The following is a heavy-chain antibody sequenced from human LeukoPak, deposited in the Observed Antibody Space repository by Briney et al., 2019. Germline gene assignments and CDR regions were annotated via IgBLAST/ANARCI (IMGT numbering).Heavy chain of an antibody. D-gene: IGHD5-18*01. Sequence: SETLSLTCTVSGGSISSYYWSRIRQPPGKGLEWIGYIYYSGSTNYNPSLKSRVTISVDTSKNQFSLKLSSVTAADTAVYYCAREVGWTAMGAFDIWGQGTMVTVSS. CDR1: GGSISSYY. CDR3: AREVGWTAMGAFDI. CDR2: IYYSGST. V-gene: IGHV4-59*01. J-gene: IGHJ3*02.